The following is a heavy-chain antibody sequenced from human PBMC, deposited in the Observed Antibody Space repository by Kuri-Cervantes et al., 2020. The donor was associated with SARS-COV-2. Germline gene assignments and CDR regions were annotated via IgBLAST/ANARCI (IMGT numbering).Heavy chain of an antibody. CDR1: GGTFSSYA. CDR2: IIPIFGTA. J-gene: IGHJ6*03. Sequence: SVKVSCKASGGTFSSYAISWVRQAPGQGLECMGGIIPIFGTANYAQKFQGRVTITTDESTSTAYMELSSLRSEDTAVYYCARDEWELRVHSDYYYYYYMDVWGKGTTVTVSS. CDR3: ARDEWELRVHSDYYYYYYMDV. V-gene: IGHV1-69*05. D-gene: IGHD1-26*01.